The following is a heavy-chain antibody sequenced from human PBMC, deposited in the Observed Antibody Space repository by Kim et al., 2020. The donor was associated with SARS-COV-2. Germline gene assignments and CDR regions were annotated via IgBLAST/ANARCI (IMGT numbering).Heavy chain of an antibody. J-gene: IGHJ4*02. V-gene: IGHV7-4-1*02. CDR3: TRDLYTEYSSSMKSYVGGVLDF. CDR2: INMKTGDP. Sequence: ASVKVSCKASGYTFTKYAINWVRQAPGHGLEWMGWINMKTGDPTYAQDFTGRFVFSLDTAIRTAYLQISNLKAEDTAVYYCTRDLYTEYSSSMKSYVGGVLDFWGRGTLVTVSS. D-gene: IGHD3-10*01. CDR1: GYTFTKYA.